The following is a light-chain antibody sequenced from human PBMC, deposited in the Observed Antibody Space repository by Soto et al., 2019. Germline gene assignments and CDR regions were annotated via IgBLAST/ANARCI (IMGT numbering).Light chain of an antibody. V-gene: IGLV1-51*01. CDR2: GNN. Sequence: QSVLTQPPSVSAAPGQKVTISCSGSNSNIGNNYVSWYQQFPGTAPKLLIYGNNKRPSGIPDRFSGSKSGASATLGITGLQTGDEADYYCESWDTSLSAGMFGGGTKLTVL. CDR1: NSNIGNNY. J-gene: IGLJ3*02. CDR3: ESWDTSLSAGM.